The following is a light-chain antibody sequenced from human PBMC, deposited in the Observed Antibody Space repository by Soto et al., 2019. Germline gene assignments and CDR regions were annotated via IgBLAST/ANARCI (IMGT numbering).Light chain of an antibody. V-gene: IGKV1-27*01. J-gene: IGKJ3*01. CDR1: RGISNY. CDR2: AAS. CDR3: QKYNSAPCT. Sequence: DIQVTQSPSSLSASIGDTVTITCRASRGISNYLAWFQQKPGKVPKLLIYAASTLQSGVPSRFSGSGSGTDFTLTISSLQPEDVATYYCQKYNSAPCTFGPGTKVDIK.